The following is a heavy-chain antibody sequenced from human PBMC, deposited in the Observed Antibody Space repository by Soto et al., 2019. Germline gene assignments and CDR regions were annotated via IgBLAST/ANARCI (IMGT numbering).Heavy chain of an antibody. D-gene: IGHD2-2*02. Sequence: EVQLLESGGGLVQPGGSLRLSCAASGFTFSSYAMSWVRQAPGKGLEWVSAISGSGGSTYYADSVKGRFTISRDNSKNTLYLQMNSLRAEDTDVYYCAKAGIVVVPAAILGYGMDVWGQGTTVTVSS. V-gene: IGHV3-23*01. CDR2: ISGSGGST. CDR3: AKAGIVVVPAAILGYGMDV. J-gene: IGHJ6*02. CDR1: GFTFSSYA.